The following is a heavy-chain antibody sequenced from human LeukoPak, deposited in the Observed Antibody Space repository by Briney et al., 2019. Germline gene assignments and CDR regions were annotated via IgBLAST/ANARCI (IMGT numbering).Heavy chain of an antibody. CDR3: ARDRVTVTTFDAFDI. Sequence: GGSLRLSCAASGFTFSSYAMHWVRQAPGKGLEWVAVIWYDGSNKYYADSVKGRFTISRDNSKNTLYLQMNSLRAEDTAVYYCARDRVTVTTFDAFDIWGQGTMVTVSS. CDR1: GFTFSSYA. CDR2: IWYDGSNK. J-gene: IGHJ3*02. V-gene: IGHV3-33*08. D-gene: IGHD4-17*01.